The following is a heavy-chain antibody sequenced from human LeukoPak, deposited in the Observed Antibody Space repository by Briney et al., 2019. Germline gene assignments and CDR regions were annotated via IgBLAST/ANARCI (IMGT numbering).Heavy chain of an antibody. CDR2: INTDGTST. Sequence: GGSLRLSCAASGFTFSSYWMHWVRQAPGKGLVWVSGINTDGTSTNYADSVRGRFTISRDNAKNTLYLQMNGLRAEDTAVYYCAGGYNMNYWGQGTLVTVSS. CDR3: AGGYNMNY. CDR1: GFTFSSYW. D-gene: IGHD3-3*01. V-gene: IGHV3-74*01. J-gene: IGHJ4*02.